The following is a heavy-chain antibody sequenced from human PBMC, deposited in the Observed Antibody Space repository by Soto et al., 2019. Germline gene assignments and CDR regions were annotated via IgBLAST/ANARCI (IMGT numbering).Heavy chain of an antibody. V-gene: IGHV1-46*01. D-gene: IGHD2-15*01. Sequence: AAVKLCCKASGYSFTGHDLHWGRQAPGQEPEWMGIIHPGDGSTRYAQKFQGRLTMTRDTSTSAVFMELSILISEDTAVYFCARSSAQSRPLDYWG. CDR3: ARSSAQSRPLDY. CDR2: IHPGDGST. CDR1: GYSFTGHD. J-gene: IGHJ4*01.